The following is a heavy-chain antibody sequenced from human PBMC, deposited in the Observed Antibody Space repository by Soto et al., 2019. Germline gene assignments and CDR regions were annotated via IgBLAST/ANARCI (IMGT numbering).Heavy chain of an antibody. CDR1: GGSISSSSYY. CDR2: IYYSGST. D-gene: IGHD1-20*01. J-gene: IGHJ4*02. V-gene: IGHV4-39*01. Sequence: SETLSLTCTVSGGSISSSSYYWGWIRQPPGKGLEWIGSIYYSGSTYYNPSLKSRVTISVDTSKNQFSLKLSSVTAADTAVYYCARRKITVYYFDYWGQGTLVTVSS. CDR3: ARRKITVYYFDY.